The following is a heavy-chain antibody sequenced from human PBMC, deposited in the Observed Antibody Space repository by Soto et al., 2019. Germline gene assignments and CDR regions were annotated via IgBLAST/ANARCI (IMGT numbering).Heavy chain of an antibody. CDR2: ISAYNGNT. J-gene: IGHJ3*02. CDR3: AGDKRRYGSGIDDAFHI. Sequence: QVQLVQSGAEVKKPGASVKVSCKASGYTFTSYGISWVRQAPGQGLEWMGWISAYNGNTNYAQKLQGRVTMTKDTSTSTGYMELSGLSSAVTAVYYCAGDKRRYGSGIDDAFHIWGQGT. CDR1: GYTFTSYG. D-gene: IGHD3-10*01. V-gene: IGHV1-18*01.